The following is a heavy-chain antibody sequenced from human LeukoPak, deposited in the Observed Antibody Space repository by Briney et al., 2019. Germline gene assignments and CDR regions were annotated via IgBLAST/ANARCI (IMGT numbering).Heavy chain of an antibody. J-gene: IGHJ6*03. CDR3: AREAAQFYYYYMDV. V-gene: IGHV4-39*07. D-gene: IGHD6-6*01. Sequence: SETLSLTCTVSGGSISSSSYYWGWIRQPRGKGLEWIGSSYYSGSTYYNPSLKSRVTISVDTSKNQFSLKLSSVTAADTAVYYCAREAAQFYYYYMDVWGKGTTVTVSS. CDR2: SYYSGST. CDR1: GGSISSSSYY.